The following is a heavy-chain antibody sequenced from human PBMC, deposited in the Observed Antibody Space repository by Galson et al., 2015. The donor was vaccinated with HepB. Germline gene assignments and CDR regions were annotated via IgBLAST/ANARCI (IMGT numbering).Heavy chain of an antibody. V-gene: IGHV3-23*01. Sequence: SLRLSCAASGFPFDIYAMTWVRQAPGKGLEWLSSINGSDGATFYSGSVKGRFTISRDNSKTMLYLEMNGLRADDTALYYCVRDWTRNDCTTGTCMSNWGQGTLVTVSS. CDR2: INGSDGAT. J-gene: IGHJ4*02. D-gene: IGHD1-1*01. CDR1: GFPFDIYA. CDR3: VRDWTRNDCTTGTCMSN.